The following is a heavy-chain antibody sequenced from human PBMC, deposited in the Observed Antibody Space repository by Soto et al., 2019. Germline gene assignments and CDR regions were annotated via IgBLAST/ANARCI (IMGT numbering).Heavy chain of an antibody. CDR2: ISGYNGDT. D-gene: IGHD2-8*01. J-gene: IGHJ6*02. CDR3: AKNGQPPYYYYGMDV. V-gene: IGHV1-18*01. Sequence: ASVKVSCKASRYTFSRFGISWVRQAPGQGLEWMGCISGYNGDTKYAQKVQGRVTMTIDTSTYTAYMELRSLTSDDTAIYYCAKNGQPPYYYYGMDVWG. CDR1: RYTFSRFG.